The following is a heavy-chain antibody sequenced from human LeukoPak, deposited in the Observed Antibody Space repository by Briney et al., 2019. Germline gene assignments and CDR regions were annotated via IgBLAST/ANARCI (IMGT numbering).Heavy chain of an antibody. CDR3: ARRVWLQGYDGFEN. CDR2: INPSSGGT. Sequence: ASVKVSCKASGYTFTAYYMLWVRQAPGQGLQWMGWINPSSGGTNHAQKFQGRVTMTWDTSISTAYMELSRLRSDDTAVYYCARRVWLQGYDGFENWGQGTMVTVSS. J-gene: IGHJ3*02. D-gene: IGHD5-24*01. V-gene: IGHV1-2*02. CDR1: GYTFTAYY.